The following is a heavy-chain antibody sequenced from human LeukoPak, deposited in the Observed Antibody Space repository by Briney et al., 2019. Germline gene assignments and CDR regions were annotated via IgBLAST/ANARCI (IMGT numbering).Heavy chain of an antibody. CDR2: TKPDGSAE. Sequence: GGSLRLSCAASGFTFRNYWMGWVRQAPGKGLEWVANTKPDGSAEYYADSVRGRFTTSRDNANNLLYLQMNRLRAEDTAVYYCARDGGSNTNFDYWGQGTLVTVFS. CDR1: GFTFRNYW. D-gene: IGHD2-15*01. V-gene: IGHV3-7*01. J-gene: IGHJ4*02. CDR3: ARDGGSNTNFDY.